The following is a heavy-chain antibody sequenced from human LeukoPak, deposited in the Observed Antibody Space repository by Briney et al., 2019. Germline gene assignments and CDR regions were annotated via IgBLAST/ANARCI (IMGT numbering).Heavy chain of an antibody. Sequence: GGSLRLSCAASGFTFSTFAMIWVRQPPGKGLEWVSSIFPSCGEIHYADSVRGRFTISRDNAKNSLYLQMNSLRAEDTAVYYCARCPYSFGFAPPDYWGQGTLVTVSS. CDR1: GFTFSTFA. J-gene: IGHJ4*02. D-gene: IGHD5-18*01. V-gene: IGHV3-21*01. CDR2: IFPSCGEI. CDR3: ARCPYSFGFAPPDY.